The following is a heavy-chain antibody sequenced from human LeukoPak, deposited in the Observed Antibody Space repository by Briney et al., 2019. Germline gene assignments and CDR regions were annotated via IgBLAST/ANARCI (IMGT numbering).Heavy chain of an antibody. Sequence: GGSLRLSCAASGFTFNTYSMNWVRQAPGKGLEWVSAISSDSNYIYYAESVKGRFTTSRDNAKNSLFLQMKSLRAEDTAVYFCAREYLQLEATIPVGNWFDPWGQGTLVTVSS. D-gene: IGHD5-12*01. CDR3: AREYLQLEATIPVGNWFDP. CDR2: ISSDSNYI. V-gene: IGHV3-21*06. CDR1: GFTFNTYS. J-gene: IGHJ5*02.